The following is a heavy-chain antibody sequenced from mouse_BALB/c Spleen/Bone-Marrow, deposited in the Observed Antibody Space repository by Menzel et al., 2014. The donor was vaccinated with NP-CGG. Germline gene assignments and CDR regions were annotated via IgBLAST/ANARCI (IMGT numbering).Heavy chain of an antibody. J-gene: IGHJ2*01. CDR3: ASLTGAFDY. CDR2: IDPAHPYT. Sequence: VQLKESGAELVKPGASVKLSCTASGFNIKDAYIHWVKQGPEQGLEWIGRIDPAHPYTKYAQKFQGKATITADTSSNTAYLQVSSLTSEDTAVYYCASLTGAFDYWGQGTTLTVSS. CDR1: GFNIKDAY. D-gene: IGHD4-1*01. V-gene: IGHV14-3*02.